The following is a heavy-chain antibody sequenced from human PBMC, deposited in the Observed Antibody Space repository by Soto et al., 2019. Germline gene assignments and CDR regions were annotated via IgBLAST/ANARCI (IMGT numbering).Heavy chain of an antibody. J-gene: IGHJ4*02. D-gene: IGHD5-12*01. CDR1: GGSFSGYY. CDR2: INHSGST. CDR3: ARGVDSSLPGKWYFDY. Sequence: PSETLSLTCAVYGGSFSGYYWSWIRQPPGKGLEWIGEINHSGSTNYSPSLKSRVTISVDTSKNQYSLKLSSVTAADTAVYYCARGVDSSLPGKWYFDYWGQGTLVTVSS. V-gene: IGHV4-34*01.